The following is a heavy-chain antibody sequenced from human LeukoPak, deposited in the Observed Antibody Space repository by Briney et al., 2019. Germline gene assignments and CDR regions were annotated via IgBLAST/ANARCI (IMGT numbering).Heavy chain of an antibody. D-gene: IGHD6-13*01. J-gene: IGHJ6*03. CDR1: GGSITSTSYY. CDR2: IYYTGTT. V-gene: IGHV4-39*07. CDR3: ARHEAAADLYYYYMDV. Sequence: SETLSLTCNVSGGSITSTSYYWGWIRQPPGKGLEWLGNIYYTGTTYYNPSLKSRVTISVDTSKNQFSLRLSSVTAADTAMYYCARHEAAADLYYYYMDVWGKGTTVTVSS.